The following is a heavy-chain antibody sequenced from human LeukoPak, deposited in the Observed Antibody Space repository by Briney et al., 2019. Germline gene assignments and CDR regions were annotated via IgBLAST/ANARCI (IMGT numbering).Heavy chain of an antibody. CDR1: GFTFSSNS. D-gene: IGHD3-9*01. J-gene: IGHJ4*02. CDR3: ARDPQYYDILTGYYR. Sequence: RGSLRLSCAASGFTFSSNSMSWVRQAPGRGLEWVSSISSSSSYIYYADSVKGRFTISRDNAKNSLYLQMNSLRAEDTAVYYCARDPQYYDILTGYYRWGQGTLVTVSS. V-gene: IGHV3-21*01. CDR2: ISSSSSYI.